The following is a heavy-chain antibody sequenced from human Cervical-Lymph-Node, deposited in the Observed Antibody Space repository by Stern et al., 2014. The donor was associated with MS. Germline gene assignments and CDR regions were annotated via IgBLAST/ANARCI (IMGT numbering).Heavy chain of an antibody. CDR2: IWHVGSNE. J-gene: IGHJ6*02. Sequence: VQLVQSGGGVVQPGRSLRLSCAASGFTFSSYGMHWVRQAPGQGLEWVAVIWHVGSNEYYAHTVKGRLTSSRDNSKNTLYLQMNSLRAEDTAVYYCARSSSPSPYYYYGMDVWGQGTTVTVSS. V-gene: IGHV3-33*01. D-gene: IGHD6-13*01. CDR1: GFTFSSYG. CDR3: ARSSSPSPYYYYGMDV.